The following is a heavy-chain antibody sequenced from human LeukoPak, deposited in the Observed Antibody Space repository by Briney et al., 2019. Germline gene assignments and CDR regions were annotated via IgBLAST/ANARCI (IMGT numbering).Heavy chain of an antibody. CDR3: GKDGPVISY. Sequence: GGSLRLSCAASGFAFDDFGMHWVRQAPGKGLEWVSFISGDGSVTYYTDSLRGRFTVSRDNSKNSLYLQMGSLRAEDAALYYCGKDGPVISYWGQGTVVTVSS. CDR1: GFAFDDFG. D-gene: IGHD3-16*02. J-gene: IGHJ4*02. V-gene: IGHV3-43*02. CDR2: ISGDGSVT.